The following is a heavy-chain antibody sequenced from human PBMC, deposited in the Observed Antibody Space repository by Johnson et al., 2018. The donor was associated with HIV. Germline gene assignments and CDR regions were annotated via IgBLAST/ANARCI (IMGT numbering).Heavy chain of an antibody. CDR2: INSDGSST. D-gene: IGHD2-8*02. Sequence: VHLVESGGSVVRPGGSLRLSCEASGFSFDDYGMAWVRQAPGKGLVWVSRINSDGSSTSYADSVKGRFTISRDNAKNTLYLQMNSLRAEDTAVYYCARPVSPWSAYDAFDIWGQGTMVTVSS. J-gene: IGHJ3*02. CDR1: GFSFDDYG. CDR3: ARPVSPWSAYDAFDI. V-gene: IGHV3-74*02.